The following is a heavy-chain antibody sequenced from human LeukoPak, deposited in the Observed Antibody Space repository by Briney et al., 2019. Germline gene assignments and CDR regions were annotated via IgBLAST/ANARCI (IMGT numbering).Heavy chain of an antibody. D-gene: IGHD3-22*01. V-gene: IGHV3-23*01. CDR2: ISGSGGST. Sequence: GGSLRLSCAASEFTFSSYGMSWVRQAPGKGLEWVSAISGSGGSTYYADSVKGRFTISRDNSKNTLYLQMNSLRAEDTAVYYCAKGLALIVVVTAVDYWGQGTLATVSS. J-gene: IGHJ4*02. CDR1: EFTFSSYG. CDR3: AKGLALIVVVTAVDY.